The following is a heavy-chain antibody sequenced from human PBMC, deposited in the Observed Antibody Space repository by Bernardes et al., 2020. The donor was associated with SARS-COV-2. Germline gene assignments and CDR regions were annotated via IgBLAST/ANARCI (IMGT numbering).Heavy chain of an antibody. Sequence: GGSVRLSCAASGFTLDDHAMHWVRKAPGKGLEWVAGISCSGVGNAYADSVKGRFTIARDNVKNSLDLQMNDMTTEDTAFYYCAKDKATIVRGVFDSWGQGNLVTVSS. CDR2: ISCSGVGN. CDR1: GFTLDDHA. D-gene: IGHD3-10*01. J-gene: IGHJ4*02. V-gene: IGHV3-9*01. CDR3: AKDKATIVRGVFDS.